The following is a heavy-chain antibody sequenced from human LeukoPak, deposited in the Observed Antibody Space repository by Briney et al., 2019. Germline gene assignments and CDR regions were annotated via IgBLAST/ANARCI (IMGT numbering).Heavy chain of an antibody. Sequence: GGSLRLSCAASGFTFSSYWMHWVRQAPGKGLVWVSRINSDGRSTSYADSVKGRFTISRDNAKNTLYLQMNSLRAEDTAVYYCARPRNDVLSGFHYYYGMDVWGQGTTVTVSS. CDR2: INSDGRST. V-gene: IGHV3-74*01. D-gene: IGHD3-3*01. CDR3: ARPRNDVLSGFHYYYGMDV. CDR1: GFTFSSYW. J-gene: IGHJ6*02.